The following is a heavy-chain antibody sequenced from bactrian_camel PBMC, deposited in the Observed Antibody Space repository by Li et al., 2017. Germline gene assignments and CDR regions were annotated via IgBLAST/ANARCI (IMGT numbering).Heavy chain of an antibody. V-gene: IGHV3S26*01. CDR3: AALPQYDCSGGYWTADFGY. D-gene: IGHD2*01. CDR2: IDADDGSRT. Sequence: HVQLVESGGGSVQAGGSLRLSCAASGSVASGYCMTWFRQAPGKEREWTALIDADDGSRTNYAESVKGRFTISIDNAKNTLYLTMNSLKPEDTAMYYCAALPQYDCSGGYWTADFGYWGQGTQVTVS. CDR1: GSVASGYC. J-gene: IGHJ6*01.